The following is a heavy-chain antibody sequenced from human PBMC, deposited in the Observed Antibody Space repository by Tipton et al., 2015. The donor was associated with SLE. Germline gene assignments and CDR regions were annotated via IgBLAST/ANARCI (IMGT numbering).Heavy chain of an antibody. CDR1: GGSITSSSYY. CDR2: FFYSESTH. D-gene: IGHD6-19*01. Sequence: TLSLTCTVSGGSITSSSYYWGWIRQPPGKGLEWIGSFFYSESTHYYNPSLKSRITMFLDTSKNQFSLSLSSVTAADTAVYYCARLVVDASGWSGYYFDSWGQGTLVTVSS. V-gene: IGHV4-39*01. CDR3: ARLVVDASGWSGYYFDS. J-gene: IGHJ4*02.